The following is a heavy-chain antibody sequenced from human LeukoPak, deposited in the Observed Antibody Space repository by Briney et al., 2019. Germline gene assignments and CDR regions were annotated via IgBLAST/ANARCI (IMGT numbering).Heavy chain of an antibody. CDR2: IFYSGST. CDR3: ARDVGYYDSTGHPIGYMDV. V-gene: IGHV4-30-4*01. Sequence: SETLSLTCTVSGGSFSSSDYYWSWIRQPPGKGLEWIGYIFYSGSTYYNTSLKSRVSISFDTSKNQFSLRLSSVTAADTAVYYCARDVGYYDSTGHPIGYMDVWGKGTTVTVSS. CDR1: GGSFSSSDYY. D-gene: IGHD3-22*01. J-gene: IGHJ6*03.